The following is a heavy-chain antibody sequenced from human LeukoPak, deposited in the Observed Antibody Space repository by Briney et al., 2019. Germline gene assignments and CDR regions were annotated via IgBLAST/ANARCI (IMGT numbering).Heavy chain of an antibody. V-gene: IGHV1-69*13. J-gene: IGHJ1*01. D-gene: IGHD3-22*01. CDR3: ASGDYDSSGYPIREYFQH. CDR1: GGTFSSYA. CDR2: IIPIFGTA. Sequence: SVKVSCKASGGTFSSYAFSWVRQAPGQGLEWMGGIIPIFGTANYAQKFQGRVTITADESTSTAYMELRSLRSEDTAVYYCASGDYDSSGYPIREYFQHWGQGTLVTVSS.